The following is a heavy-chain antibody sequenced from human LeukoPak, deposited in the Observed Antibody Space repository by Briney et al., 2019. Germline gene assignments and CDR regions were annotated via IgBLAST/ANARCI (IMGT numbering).Heavy chain of an antibody. CDR3: ARVIAAAGTFCFDY. J-gene: IGHJ4*02. CDR2: INPNSGGT. V-gene: IGHV1-2*02. CDR1: GYTFTGNY. Sequence: ASVKVSCKASGYTFTGNYMHWVRQAPRQGLEWMGWINPNSGGTNYAQKFQGRVTMTRDTSISTAYMELSRLRSDDTAVYYCARVIAAAGTFCFDYWGQGTLVTVSS. D-gene: IGHD6-13*01.